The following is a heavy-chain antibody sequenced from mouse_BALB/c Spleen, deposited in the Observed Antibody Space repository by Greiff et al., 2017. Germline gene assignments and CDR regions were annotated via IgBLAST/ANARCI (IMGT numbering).Heavy chain of an antibody. CDR2: ISYSGST. CDR1: GDSITSGY. Sequence: EVQLVESGPSLVKPSQTLSLTCSVTGDSITSGYWNWIRKFPGNKLEYMGYISYSGSTYYNPSLKSRISITRDTSKNQYYLQLNSVTTEDTATYYCARSYYRYEGYYAMDYWGQGTSVTVSS. D-gene: IGHD2-14*01. CDR3: ARSYYRYEGYYAMDY. V-gene: IGHV3-8*02. J-gene: IGHJ4*01.